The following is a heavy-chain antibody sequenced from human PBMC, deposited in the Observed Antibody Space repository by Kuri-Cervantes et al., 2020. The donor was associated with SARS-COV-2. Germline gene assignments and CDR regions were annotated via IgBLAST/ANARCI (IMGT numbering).Heavy chain of an antibody. D-gene: IGHD1-1*01. CDR3: ARGGSRPNDYYYYGMDV. CDR2: IYYSGST. Sequence: SETLSLTCTVSGGSISSSSYYWGWIRQPSGKGLEWIGSIYYSGSTYYNPSLKSRLTITVETSKNQFSLKLSSVSAADTAVYYCARGGSRPNDYYYYGMDVWGQGTTVTVSS. CDR1: GGSISSSSYY. V-gene: IGHV4-39*07. J-gene: IGHJ6*02.